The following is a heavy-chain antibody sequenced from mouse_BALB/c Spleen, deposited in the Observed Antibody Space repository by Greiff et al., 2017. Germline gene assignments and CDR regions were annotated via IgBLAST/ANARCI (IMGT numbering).Heavy chain of an antibody. CDR2: IRSKSNNYAT. CDR1: GFTFNTYA. V-gene: IGHV10-1*02. D-gene: IGHD2-14*01. Sequence: EVQLQESGGGLVQPKGSLKLSCAASGFTFNTYAMNWVRQAPGKGLEWVARIRSKSNNYATYYADSVKDRFTISRDDSQSMLYLQMNNLKTEDTAMYYCVRFYRYEGGYAMDYWGQGTSVTVSS. CDR3: VRFYRYEGGYAMDY. J-gene: IGHJ4*01.